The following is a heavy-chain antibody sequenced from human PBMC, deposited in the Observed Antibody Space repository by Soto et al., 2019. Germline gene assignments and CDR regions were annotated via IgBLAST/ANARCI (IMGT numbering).Heavy chain of an antibody. CDR1: GGSFSGYY. J-gene: IGHJ6*02. D-gene: IGHD3-3*01. Sequence: SETLSLTCAVYGGSFSGYYWSWIRQPPGKGLEWIGEINHSGSTNYNPSLKSRVTISVDTSKNQFSLKLSSVTAADTAVYYCARGNTAMRWGGYYGVYYYYGMDVWGQGTTVTVSS. CDR3: ARGNTAMRWGGYYGVYYYYGMDV. V-gene: IGHV4-34*01. CDR2: INHSGST.